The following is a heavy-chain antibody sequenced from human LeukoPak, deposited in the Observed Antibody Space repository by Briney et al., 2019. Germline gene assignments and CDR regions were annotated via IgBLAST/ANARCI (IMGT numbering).Heavy chain of an antibody. V-gene: IGHV1-18*01. J-gene: IGHJ4*02. Sequence: ASVKVSCKAPGYTFTSYGISWVRQAPGQGLEWMGWISAYNGNTNYAQKLQGRVTMTTDTSTSTAYMELRSLRSDDTAVYYCARTIVVVPAADYWGQGTLVTVSS. D-gene: IGHD2-2*01. CDR2: ISAYNGNT. CDR1: GYTFTSYG. CDR3: ARTIVVVPAADY.